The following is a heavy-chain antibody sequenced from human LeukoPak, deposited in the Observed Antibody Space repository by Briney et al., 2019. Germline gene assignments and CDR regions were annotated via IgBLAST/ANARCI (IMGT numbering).Heavy chain of an antibody. CDR3: ARDLGGYSSGWYSTDAFDI. CDR1: GGSVSSGSYY. V-gene: IGHV4-61*01. Sequence: SETLSLTCTVSGGSVSSGSYYWSWIRQPPGKGLEWIGYIYYSGSTNYNPSLKSRVTISVDTSKNQFSLKLSSVTAADTAVYYCARDLGGYSSGWYSTDAFDIWGQGTMVTVSS. J-gene: IGHJ3*02. D-gene: IGHD6-19*01. CDR2: IYYSGST.